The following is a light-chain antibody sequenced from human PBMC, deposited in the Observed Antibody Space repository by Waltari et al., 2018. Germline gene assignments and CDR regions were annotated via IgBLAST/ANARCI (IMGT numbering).Light chain of an antibody. Sequence: DIQMTQSPSTLSASVGDRVTLTCRASQSISNWLAWYQQKPGKAPKLLIYKASSLESGVPSRFSGSGSGTEFTLTISSLQPDDFATYYYQQYNSYYENTFGQGTKLEIK. CDR1: QSISNW. CDR3: QQYNSYYENT. J-gene: IGKJ2*01. V-gene: IGKV1-5*03. CDR2: KAS.